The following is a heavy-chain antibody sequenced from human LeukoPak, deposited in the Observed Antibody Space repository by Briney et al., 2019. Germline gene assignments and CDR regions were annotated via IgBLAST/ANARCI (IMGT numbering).Heavy chain of an antibody. V-gene: IGHV3-23*01. Sequence: ETLSLTCTVSGGSMSTYYWSWVRQPPGKGLEWVSAISGSGGSTYYADSVKGRFTISRDNSKNTLYLQMNSLRAEDTAVYYCAKVGPQGSPFDYWGQGTLVTVSS. CDR2: ISGSGGST. J-gene: IGHJ4*02. CDR1: GGSMSTYY. CDR3: AKVGPQGSPFDY.